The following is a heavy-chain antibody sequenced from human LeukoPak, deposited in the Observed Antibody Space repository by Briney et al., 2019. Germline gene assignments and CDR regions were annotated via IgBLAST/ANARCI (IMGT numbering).Heavy chain of an antibody. CDR2: ISWNSGSI. V-gene: IGHV3-9*01. D-gene: IGHD2-2*01. CDR3: AKDIGYCSSTSCSQP. Sequence: GGSLRLSCAASGFTFDDYAMHWVRQALGKGLEWVSGISWNSGSIGYADSVKGRFTISRDNAKNSLYLQMNSLRAEDTALYYCAKDIGYCSSTSCSQPWGQGTLVTVSS. J-gene: IGHJ4*02. CDR1: GFTFDDYA.